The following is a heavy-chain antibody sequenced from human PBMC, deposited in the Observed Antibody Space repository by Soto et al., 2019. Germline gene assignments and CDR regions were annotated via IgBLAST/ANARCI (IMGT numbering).Heavy chain of an antibody. J-gene: IGHJ6*02. Sequence: QVQLQQWGAGLLKPSETLSLTCAVYGGSFSGYYWSWIRQPPGKGLEWIGEINHSGSTNYNPSLKSRVTISVDTSKNQCSLKLSSVTAADTAVYYCARGPTYYDFWSGYQHRYYYYGMDVWGQGTTVTVSS. CDR3: ARGPTYYDFWSGYQHRYYYYGMDV. CDR2: INHSGST. D-gene: IGHD3-3*01. V-gene: IGHV4-34*01. CDR1: GGSFSGYY.